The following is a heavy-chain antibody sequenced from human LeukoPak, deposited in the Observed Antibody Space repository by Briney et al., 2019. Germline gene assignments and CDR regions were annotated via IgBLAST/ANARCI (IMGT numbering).Heavy chain of an antibody. Sequence: ASVKVSCKASGYTFTGYYMHWVRQAPGQELEWMGWINPNSGGTNYAQKFQGRVTMTRDTSISTAYMELSRLRSDDTAVYYCARDQGNSEPGTFDYWGQGTLVTVSS. D-gene: IGHD1-14*01. CDR1: GYTFTGYY. CDR2: INPNSGGT. V-gene: IGHV1-2*02. J-gene: IGHJ4*02. CDR3: ARDQGNSEPGTFDY.